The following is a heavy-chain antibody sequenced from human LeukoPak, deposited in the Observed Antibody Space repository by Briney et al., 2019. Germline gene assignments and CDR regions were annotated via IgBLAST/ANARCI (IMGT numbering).Heavy chain of an antibody. CDR2: IYYSGST. J-gene: IGHJ6*02. Sequence: SETLSLTCTVSGGSISSYYWSWLRQPPGKGLEWIGYIYYSGSTNYNPSLKSRVTISVDTSKNQFSLKLSSVTAADTAVYYCARDGFAAAGPYYYYGMDVWGQGTTVTVSS. CDR1: GGSISSYY. V-gene: IGHV4-59*01. D-gene: IGHD6-13*01. CDR3: ARDGFAAAGPYYYYGMDV.